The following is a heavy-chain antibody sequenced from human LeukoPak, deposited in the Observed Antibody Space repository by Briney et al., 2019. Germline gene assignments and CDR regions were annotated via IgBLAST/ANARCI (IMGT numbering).Heavy chain of an antibody. V-gene: IGHV3-23*01. CDR3: ARRSPYYYMDV. CDR2: ITGAGGIT. Sequence: GGSLRLSCAASGFIFGDYAMNWVRQAPGKGLEWVAGITGAGGITYYADSVKGRFTISRQNSKNTLSLQMNSLRAEDTALYYCARRSPYYYMDVWGKGTTATVSS. CDR1: GFIFGDYA. J-gene: IGHJ6*03. D-gene: IGHD3-10*01.